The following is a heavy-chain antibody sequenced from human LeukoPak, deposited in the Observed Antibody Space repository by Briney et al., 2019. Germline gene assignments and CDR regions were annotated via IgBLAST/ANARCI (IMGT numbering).Heavy chain of an antibody. Sequence: SETLSLTCTVSGGSISSYYWSWIRQPAGKGLEWIGRMYASGSTNYNPSLKSRVTISVDTSKNQFSLKLSSVTAADTAVYYCARARRGRGWFDPWGQGTLVTVSS. J-gene: IGHJ5*02. CDR3: ARARRGRGWFDP. V-gene: IGHV4-4*07. CDR1: GGSISSYY. D-gene: IGHD3-16*01. CDR2: MYASGST.